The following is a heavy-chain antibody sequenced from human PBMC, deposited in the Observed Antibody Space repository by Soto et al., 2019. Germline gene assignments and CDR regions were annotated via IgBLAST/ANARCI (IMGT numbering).Heavy chain of an antibody. CDR2: VNHSGST. V-gene: IGHV4-34*01. D-gene: IGHD3-22*01. J-gene: IGHJ4*02. CDR1: GGSFSGYY. CDR3: ARANGNYDSSGYLDY. Sequence: PSETLSLTCAVYGGSFSGYYWSWIRLPPGKGLEWIGEVNHSGSTNYNPSLKSRVTISVDTSKNQFSLKLSSVTAADTAVYYCARANGNYDSSGYLDYWGQGTLVTVSS.